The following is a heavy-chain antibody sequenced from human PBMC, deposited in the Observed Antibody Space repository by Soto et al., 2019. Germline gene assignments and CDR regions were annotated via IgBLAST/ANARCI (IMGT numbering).Heavy chain of an antibody. CDR3: ARTGIVGATDYFDY. CDR1: GGSIGSSSYT. Sequence: SETLALTCTVSGGSIGSSSYTWGWTRQPPGKGLEWIGSIYYSGTTYYNPSLKSRVTISVDKSKNQFSLKLSSVTAADTAVYYCARTGIVGATDYFDYWGQGTLVTVSS. J-gene: IGHJ4*02. V-gene: IGHV4-39*07. CDR2: IYYSGTT. D-gene: IGHD1-26*01.